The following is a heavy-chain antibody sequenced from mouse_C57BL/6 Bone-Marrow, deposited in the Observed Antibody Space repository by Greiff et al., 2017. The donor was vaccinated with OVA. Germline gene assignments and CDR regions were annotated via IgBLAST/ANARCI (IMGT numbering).Heavy chain of an antibody. Sequence: LVESGPELVKPGASVKISCKASGYSFTSYYIHWVKQRPGQGLEWIGWIYPGSGNTTYNEKFKGKATLTADTSSSTAYMQLSSLTSDDSAVYYGARRGYDGFLDYWGQGTTLTVSS. CDR1: GYSFTSYY. CDR2: IYPGSGNT. J-gene: IGHJ2*01. CDR3: ARRGYDGFLDY. V-gene: IGHV1-66*01. D-gene: IGHD2-3*01.